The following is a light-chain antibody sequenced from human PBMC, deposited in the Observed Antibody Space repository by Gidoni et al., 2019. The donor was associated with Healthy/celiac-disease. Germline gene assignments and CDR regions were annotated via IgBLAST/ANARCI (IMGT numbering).Light chain of an antibody. Sequence: DIQMTQSPSALSASVGDRVTITCLASQSISSDLNWYQQKRGKAPKLLIYAASSLQSGVPSRFSGSGSWTDFTLTISSLQPEDFATYYCQQSYSLLTFGGGTKVEIK. J-gene: IGKJ4*02. CDR2: AAS. CDR1: QSISSD. CDR3: QQSYSLLT. V-gene: IGKV1-39*01.